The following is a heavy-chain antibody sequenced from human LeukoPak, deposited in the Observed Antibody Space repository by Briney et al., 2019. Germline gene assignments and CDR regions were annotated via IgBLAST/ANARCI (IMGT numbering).Heavy chain of an antibody. V-gene: IGHV1-2*02. D-gene: IGHD5-12*01. CDR3: ARVKMATTRERWFDP. Sequence: ASVKVSCKASGYTFTSYGISWVRQAPGQGLEWMGWINPNSGGTNYAQKFQGRVTMTRDTSISTAYMELSRLRSDDTAVYYCARVKMATTRERWFDPWGQGTLVTVSS. CDR1: GYTFTSYG. J-gene: IGHJ5*02. CDR2: INPNSGGT.